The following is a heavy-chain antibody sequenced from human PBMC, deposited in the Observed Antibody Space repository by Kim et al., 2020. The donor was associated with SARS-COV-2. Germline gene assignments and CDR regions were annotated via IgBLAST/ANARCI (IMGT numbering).Heavy chain of an antibody. J-gene: IGHJ4*02. CDR1: GFSFSTYA. CDR2: ISTNGGST. V-gene: IGHV3-64*02. D-gene: IGHD6-19*01. CDR3: ARVVDSGDWYFFLY. Sequence: GGSLRLSCAASGFSFSTYAMQWVRQAPGKGLVYVAAISTNGGSTTYADSVKGRFTISRDNSKNTLYLQMGSLRPEDMAVYYCARVVDSGDWYFFLYCGQG.